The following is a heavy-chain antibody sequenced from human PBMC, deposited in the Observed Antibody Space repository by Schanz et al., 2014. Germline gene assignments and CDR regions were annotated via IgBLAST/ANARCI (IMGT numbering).Heavy chain of an antibody. V-gene: IGHV4-31*03. CDR2: ISYSGGT. Sequence: QVQLQESGPGLVKPSQTLSLTCTVSGGSVSSGGDYWSWIRQHPGKGLEWIEFISYSGGTYYNPAHKNRFTVSLDPSRNQSAVTLAYLTAADTAINYCAQDATWRLDLWGRGTLVTVSS. CDR1: GGSVSSGGDY. CDR3: AQDATWRLDL. D-gene: IGHD5-12*01. J-gene: IGHJ2*01.